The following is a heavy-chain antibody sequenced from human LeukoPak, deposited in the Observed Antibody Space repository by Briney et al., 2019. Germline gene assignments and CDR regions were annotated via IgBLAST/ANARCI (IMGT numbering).Heavy chain of an antibody. CDR1: GYSISSGYY. CDR2: IYLSGIT. D-gene: IGHD5-12*01. V-gene: IGHV4-38-2*02. Sequence: PETLSLTSTVPGYSISSGYYWGWFRQPPGKGLKWFGSIYLSGITFDTPSPKSRVTISVETSTSQFSLCLTSAYAPKTAVYYSASRRGPGLMEVWGKGTTVTVSS. J-gene: IGHJ6*04. CDR3: ASRRGPGLMEV.